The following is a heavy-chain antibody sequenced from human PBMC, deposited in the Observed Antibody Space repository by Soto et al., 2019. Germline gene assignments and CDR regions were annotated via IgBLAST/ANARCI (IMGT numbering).Heavy chain of an antibody. D-gene: IGHD3-9*01. V-gene: IGHV4-4*02. CDR1: GGSISSSNW. CDR2: IYHSGST. Sequence: PSETLSLTCAVSGGSISSSNWWSWVRQPPGKGLEWIGEIYHSGSTNYNPSLKSRVTISVDKSENQFSLKLSSVTAADTAVYYCARDNDILTGYYGDNWFDPWGQGTLVTVSS. CDR3: ARDNDILTGYYGDNWFDP. J-gene: IGHJ5*02.